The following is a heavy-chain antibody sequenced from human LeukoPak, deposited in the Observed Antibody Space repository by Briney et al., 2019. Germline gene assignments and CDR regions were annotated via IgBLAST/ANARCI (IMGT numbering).Heavy chain of an antibody. Sequence: GGSLRLSCAASGFTFSSYAMSWARQAPGKGLEWGSSISGSGGSPYSADSVKGRFTISRDNSKNTLYLQMNSLRAEDTAVYYCAKDLYGVVYPPYYYYYGMDVWGQGTTVTVSS. V-gene: IGHV3-23*01. CDR1: GFTFSSYA. CDR3: AKDLYGVVYPPYYYYYGMDV. CDR2: ISGSGGSP. D-gene: IGHD4-17*01. J-gene: IGHJ6*02.